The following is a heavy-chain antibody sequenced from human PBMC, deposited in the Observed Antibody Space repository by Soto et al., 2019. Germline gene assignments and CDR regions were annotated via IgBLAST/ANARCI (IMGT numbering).Heavy chain of an antibody. D-gene: IGHD3-9*01. V-gene: IGHV4-30-4*01. CDR3: ARGLVIRPYYYHGMDV. CDR1: GGSISSGDYF. CDR2: ISSIGST. Sequence: QVQLQESGPGLVKPSQTLSLTCTVSGGSISSGDYFWSWIRRSPGKGLEWIGYISSIGSTYYNPSLKSRVSVSRDTSKNQFPLKLSSVTTTDTAVYYCARGLVIRPYYYHGMDVWGQGTTVTVSS. J-gene: IGHJ6*02.